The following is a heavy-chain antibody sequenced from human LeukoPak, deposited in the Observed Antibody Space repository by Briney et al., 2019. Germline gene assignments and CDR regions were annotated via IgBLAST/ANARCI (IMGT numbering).Heavy chain of an antibody. V-gene: IGHV4-59*01. CDR3: ARAGCSRTSCYQGWFDP. J-gene: IGHJ5*02. CDR2: IYYSGST. D-gene: IGHD2-2*01. Sequence: PSETLSLTCTVAGGSISSYYWSWIRQPPGKGLEWIGYIYYSGSTNYNPSRKSRVTISLDTSKNQFSLKLSSVTAAATALPYCARAGCSRTSCYQGWFDPWGQGTLVTVSS. CDR1: GGSISSYY.